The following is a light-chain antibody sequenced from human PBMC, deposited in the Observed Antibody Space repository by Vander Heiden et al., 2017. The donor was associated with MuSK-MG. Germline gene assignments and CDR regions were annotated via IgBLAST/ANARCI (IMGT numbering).Light chain of an antibody. J-gene: IGKJ5*01. CDR1: QTIMTKS. CDR2: GAS. V-gene: IGKV3-20*01. Sequence: DIGLTQSPGTLSLSPGERATLSCRASQTIMTKSLVWYQQKPGQAPRLLVFGASARAAGIPDRFSGSGFGTDFSLTITRLEPEDSAVYYCQHYGYSVFTFGQGTRLEIK. CDR3: QHYGYSVFT.